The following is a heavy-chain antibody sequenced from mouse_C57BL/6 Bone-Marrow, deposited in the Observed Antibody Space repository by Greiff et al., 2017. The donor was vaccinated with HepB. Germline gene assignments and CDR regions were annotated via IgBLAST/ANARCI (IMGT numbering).Heavy chain of an antibody. CDR3: ASAYYGYPWFAY. CDR1: GYTFTDYN. CDR2: INPNNGGT. J-gene: IGHJ3*01. V-gene: IGHV1-18*01. Sequence: VQLQQSGPELVKPGASVKIPCKASGYTFTDYNMDWVKQSHGKSLEWIGDINPNNGGTIYNQKFKGTATLTVDKSSSTAYMELRSLTSEDTAVYYCASAYYGYPWFAYWGQGTLVTVSA. D-gene: IGHD2-9*01.